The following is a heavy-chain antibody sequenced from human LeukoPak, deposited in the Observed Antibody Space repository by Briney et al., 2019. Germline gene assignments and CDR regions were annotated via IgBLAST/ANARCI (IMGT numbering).Heavy chain of an antibody. V-gene: IGHV1-69*04. CDR3: ARGGIVGATNFDY. CDR1: GGTFSSYA. J-gene: IGHJ4*02. CDR2: IIPILGIA. D-gene: IGHD1-26*01. Sequence: ASVKVSCKASGGTFSSYAISWVRQAPGQGLEWMGRIIPILGIANYAQKSQGRVTITADKSTSTAYMELSSLRSEDTAVYYCARGGIVGATNFDYWGQGTLVTVSS.